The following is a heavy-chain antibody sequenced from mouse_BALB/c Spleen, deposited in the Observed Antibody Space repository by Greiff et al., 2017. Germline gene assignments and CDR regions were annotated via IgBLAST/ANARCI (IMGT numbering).Heavy chain of an antibody. J-gene: IGHJ4*01. Sequence: EVQGVESGPGLVKPSQTVSLTCTVTGISITTGNYRWSWIRQFPGNKLEWIGYIYYSGTITYNPSLTSRTTITRDTSKNQFFLEMNSLTAEDTATYYCARDEGDYYGSSHYAMDYWGQGTSVTVSS. CDR2: IYYSGTI. CDR3: ARDEGDYYGSSHYAMDY. CDR1: GISITTGNYR. V-gene: IGHV3-5*02. D-gene: IGHD1-1*01.